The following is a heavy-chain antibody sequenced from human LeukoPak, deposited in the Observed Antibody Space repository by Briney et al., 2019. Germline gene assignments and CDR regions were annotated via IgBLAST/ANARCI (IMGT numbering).Heavy chain of an antibody. V-gene: IGHV1-2*02. CDR1: GYTFTGYY. D-gene: IGHD6-13*01. CDR2: INPNSGGT. CDR3: ARDLLAAAGTAVDY. Sequence: ASVKVSCKASGYTFTGYYMHWVLQAPGQGLEWMGWINPNSGGTNYGQKFQGRVTMTRDTSISTAYMELSRLRSDDTAVYYCARDLLAAAGTAVDYWGQGTLVTVSS. J-gene: IGHJ4*02.